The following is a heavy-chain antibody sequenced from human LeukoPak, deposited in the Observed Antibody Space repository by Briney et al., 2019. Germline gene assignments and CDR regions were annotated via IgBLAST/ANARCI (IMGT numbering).Heavy chain of an antibody. V-gene: IGHV1-69*04. CDR1: GGTFSSYA. CDR2: IIPIFGIA. Sequence: SVKVSCKASGGTFSSYAISWVRQAPGQGLEWMGRIIPIFGIANYAQKFQGRVTITADKSTSTAYMELSSLRSEDTAVYYCATMASNVFEYWGQGTLVTVSS. CDR3: ATMASNVFEY. J-gene: IGHJ4*02. D-gene: IGHD5-24*01.